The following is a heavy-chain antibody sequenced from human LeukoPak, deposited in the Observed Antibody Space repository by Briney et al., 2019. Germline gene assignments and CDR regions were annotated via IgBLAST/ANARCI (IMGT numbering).Heavy chain of an antibody. J-gene: IGHJ4*02. CDR3: ARAQRLYYERLDY. D-gene: IGHD3-22*01. Sequence: GASVKVSCTASGYTFTSYGISWVRQAPGQGLEWIGWITVYNGNTKYAQKLQGRVTMTTDTSTSTGYMEVRSLRSDDTAVYYCARAQRLYYERLDYWGQGTLITVSS. CDR2: ITVYNGNT. V-gene: IGHV1-18*01. CDR1: GYTFTSYG.